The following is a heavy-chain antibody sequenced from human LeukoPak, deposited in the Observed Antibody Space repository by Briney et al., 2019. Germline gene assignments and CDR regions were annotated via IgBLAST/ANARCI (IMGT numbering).Heavy chain of an antibody. Sequence: SETLSLTCTVSGGSLSSSSDYWGWIRQAPGKGLEWLGRIYYHENTYYNSSLKSRVTIPVDTSKNQFSLKLNSVTAADTAVYFCARRAYSAAYWKHFDYWGQGTLVTVSS. J-gene: IGHJ4*02. D-gene: IGHD1-1*01. CDR2: IYYHENT. V-gene: IGHV4-39*01. CDR1: GGSLSSSSDY. CDR3: ARRAYSAAYWKHFDY.